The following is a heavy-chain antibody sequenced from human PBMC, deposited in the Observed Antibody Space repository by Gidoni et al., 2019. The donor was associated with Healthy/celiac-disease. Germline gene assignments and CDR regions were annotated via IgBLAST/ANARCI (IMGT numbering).Heavy chain of an antibody. CDR2: INAGNGNT. Sequence: QVQLVQSGAEVKKPGASVKVSCKASGYTFTSYAMHWVRQAPGQRLEWMGWINAGNGNTKYSPKFQGRVTITRDTSASTAYMELSSLRSEDTAVYYCASRAHSYGPRDFDYWGQGTLVTVSS. V-gene: IGHV1-3*01. J-gene: IGHJ4*02. CDR1: GYTFTSYA. CDR3: ASRAHSYGPRDFDY. D-gene: IGHD5-18*01.